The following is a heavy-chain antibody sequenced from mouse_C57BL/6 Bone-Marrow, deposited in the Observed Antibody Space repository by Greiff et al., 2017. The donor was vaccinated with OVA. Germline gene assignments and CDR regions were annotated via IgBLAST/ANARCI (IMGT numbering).Heavy chain of an antibody. Sequence: QVQLQQSGAELVRPGSSVKLSCKASGYTFTSYWMHWVKQRPIQGLEWIGNIDPSDSETHYNQKFKDKATLTVDKSSSTAYMQLSSLTSEDSAVYYCARLDSSGYVDYWGQGTTLTVSS. J-gene: IGHJ2*01. CDR1: GYTFTSYW. CDR3: ARLDSSGYVDY. D-gene: IGHD3-2*02. V-gene: IGHV1-52*01. CDR2: IDPSDSET.